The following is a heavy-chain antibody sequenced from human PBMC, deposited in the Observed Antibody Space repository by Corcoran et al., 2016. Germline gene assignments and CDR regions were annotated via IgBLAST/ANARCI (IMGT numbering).Heavy chain of an antibody. CDR3: ARIAAAGPYGMDV. D-gene: IGHD6-13*01. CDR2: INHSGST. CDR1: GGSFSGYY. J-gene: IGHJ6*02. V-gene: IGHV4-34*01. Sequence: QVQLQQWGAGLLKPSETLSLTCAVYGGSFSGYYWSWIRQPPGKGLEWIGEINHSGSTNYNPSLKSRVTISVDTSKNQFSLKLSSVTAADTAVYYCARIAAAGPYGMDVWGQGTTVTVSS.